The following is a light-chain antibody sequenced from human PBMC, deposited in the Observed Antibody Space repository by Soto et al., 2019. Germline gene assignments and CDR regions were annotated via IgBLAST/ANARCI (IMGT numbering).Light chain of an antibody. V-gene: IGLV2-14*01. J-gene: IGLJ2*01. CDR3: SSYTSSSTLGV. CDR2: EFR. Sequence: QSALTQPASVSGSPGQSITISCTGTSSDVGGYNYVSWYQQHPGKAPKLMIYEFRNRPSGVSNRFSGSKSGNTASLTISGPQAEDEADYYCSSYTSSSTLGVFGGGTQLTVL. CDR1: SSDVGGYNY.